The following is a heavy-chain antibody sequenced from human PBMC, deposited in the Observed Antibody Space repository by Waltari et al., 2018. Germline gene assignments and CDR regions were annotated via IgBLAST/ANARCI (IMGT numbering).Heavy chain of an antibody. V-gene: IGHV3-48*01. J-gene: IGHJ3*02. D-gene: IGHD3-22*01. CDR1: GFTFSSYS. CDR2: ISSSSSTI. Sequence: EVQLVESGGGLVQPGGSLRLSCAASGFTFSSYSMNWVRQAPGKGLEWVSYISSSSSTIYYADSVKGRFTSSRDNAKNSLYLQMNSLRAEDTAVYYCARAITNYYDSSGDAFDIWGQGTMVTVSS. CDR3: ARAITNYYDSSGDAFDI.